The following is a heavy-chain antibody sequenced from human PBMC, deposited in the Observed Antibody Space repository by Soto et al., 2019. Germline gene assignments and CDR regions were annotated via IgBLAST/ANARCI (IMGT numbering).Heavy chain of an antibody. V-gene: IGHV4-30-4*08. CDR1: GAYISSDYYH. CDR3: AREDDGGDTLDV. Sequence: SETLSLTCTVSGAYISSDYYHCTWIRQSPERGLEWIGYIHHSGSILYNPSLKSRVTISVDTSKNQFSLHLSSVTAADTAVYFCAREDDGGDTLDVWGQGTTVTVSS. CDR2: IHHSGSI. J-gene: IGHJ6*02. D-gene: IGHD2-21*02.